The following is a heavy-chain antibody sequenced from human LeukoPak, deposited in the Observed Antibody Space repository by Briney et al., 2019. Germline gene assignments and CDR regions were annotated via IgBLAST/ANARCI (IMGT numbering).Heavy chain of an antibody. V-gene: IGHV1-18*04. Sequence: GASVKVSFKASGYTFTSYGISWVRQAPGQGREGMGWISAYNGNTNYAQKLQGRVTMTTDTSTSTAYMELRSLRSDDTAVYYCARDRTSEELDYWGQGTLVTVSS. J-gene: IGHJ4*02. CDR3: ARDRTSEELDY. D-gene: IGHD3-10*01. CDR2: ISAYNGNT. CDR1: GYTFTSYG.